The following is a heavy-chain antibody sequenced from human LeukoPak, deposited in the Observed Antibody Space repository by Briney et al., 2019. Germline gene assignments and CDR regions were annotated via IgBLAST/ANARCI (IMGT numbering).Heavy chain of an antibody. CDR3: AREFRNYGRTATYYFDY. CDR1: GYTFTDYY. V-gene: IGHV1-2*02. J-gene: IGHJ4*02. Sequence: GASVKVSCRASGYTFTDYYMHWVRQAPGQGLEWMGWINPNSGGTNYAQKFQGRVTMTRDTSISTAYMELSRLRSDDTAVYYCAREFRNYGRTATYYFDYWGQGTLVTVSS. D-gene: IGHD5-12*01. CDR2: INPNSGGT.